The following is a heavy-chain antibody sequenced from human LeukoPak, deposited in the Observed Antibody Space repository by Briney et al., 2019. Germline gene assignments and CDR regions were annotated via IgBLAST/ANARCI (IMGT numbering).Heavy chain of an antibody. Sequence: PGGSLRLSCAASGFAFGSYVMHWVRQTPGKGLEWVAVIAHDGSIKYYGESVKGRFTISGDSSKNTLYLQMNSLRNEDTAVYYCAKDLGDARSWYLDYWGQGTLVTVSS. CDR2: IAHDGSIK. CDR1: GFAFGSYV. D-gene: IGHD3-16*01. J-gene: IGHJ4*02. V-gene: IGHV3-30*18. CDR3: AKDLGDARSWYLDY.